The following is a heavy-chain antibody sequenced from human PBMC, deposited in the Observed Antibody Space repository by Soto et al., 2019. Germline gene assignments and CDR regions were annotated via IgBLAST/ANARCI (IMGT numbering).Heavy chain of an antibody. V-gene: IGHV4-39*02. CDR2: IDYRGST. J-gene: IGHJ5*02. CDR3: SRRAPEGFDP. CDR1: GGSISSGSYF. Sequence: QLQLQESGPGLARPSETLSLTCAVSGGSISSGSYFWAWIRQPPGKGLEWIGSIDYRGSTYSNPSLKNRAAISVDTSKNHFSLKLVSVTAADTALYYCSRRAPEGFDPWGQGTLVTVSS.